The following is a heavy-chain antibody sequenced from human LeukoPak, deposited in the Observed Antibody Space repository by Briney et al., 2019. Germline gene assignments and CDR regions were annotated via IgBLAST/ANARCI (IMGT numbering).Heavy chain of an antibody. V-gene: IGHV3-64D*06. J-gene: IGHJ4*02. Sequence: GGSLRLSCSASGFTFSGYAMHWVRQAPGKGLEYVSAISSNGGSTFYADSVKGRFTISRDNSKNTLYLHMSSLRAEDTAVYYCVEGAHYYGSGSYFDYWGQGTLVTVSS. D-gene: IGHD3-10*01. CDR3: VEGAHYYGSGSYFDY. CDR1: GFTFSGYA. CDR2: ISSNGGST.